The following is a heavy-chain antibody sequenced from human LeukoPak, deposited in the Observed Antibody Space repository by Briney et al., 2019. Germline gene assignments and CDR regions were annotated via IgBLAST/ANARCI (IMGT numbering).Heavy chain of an antibody. D-gene: IGHD2-2*01. CDR3: ARLSRSYAAYYYGMDV. CDR2: ISNSSTAI. CDR1: GFIFSDYS. V-gene: IGHV3-48*04. J-gene: IGHJ6*02. Sequence: PGGSLRLSFVASGFIFSDYSMYWARRAPGKGLEWNSFISNSSTAIYSGDSVRGRFTISRDNAKHSLYLQMNSLRAEDTAVYYCARLSRSYAAYYYGMDVWGQGTTVTVSS.